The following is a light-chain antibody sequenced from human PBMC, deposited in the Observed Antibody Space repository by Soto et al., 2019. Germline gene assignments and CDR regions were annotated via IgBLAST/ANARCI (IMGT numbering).Light chain of an antibody. CDR3: QQGHNWPLT. CDR2: DAS. CDR1: RSVRSY. V-gene: IGKV3-11*01. J-gene: IGKJ2*01. Sequence: EIVLTQSPATLSLSPGERATLSCRASRSVRSYLAWYQQKPGQAPRLLIYDASNRAAGIPARFTGSESGSEFTLTISGLQSEDFAVYYCQQGHNWPLTFGQGTRLEI.